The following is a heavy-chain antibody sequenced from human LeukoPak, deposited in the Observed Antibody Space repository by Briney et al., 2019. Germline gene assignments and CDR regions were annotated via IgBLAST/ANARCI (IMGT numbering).Heavy chain of an antibody. J-gene: IGHJ6*04. Sequence: GGSLRLSCAASGFTFSSYEMNWVRQAPGKALEWVSYISSSGSTIYYADFVKGRFTISRHNAKNSLYLQMNSLRAEDTAVYYCAELGITMIGGVWGKGTTVTISS. V-gene: IGHV3-48*03. CDR2: ISSSGSTI. D-gene: IGHD3-10*02. CDR3: AELGITMIGGV. CDR1: GFTFSSYE.